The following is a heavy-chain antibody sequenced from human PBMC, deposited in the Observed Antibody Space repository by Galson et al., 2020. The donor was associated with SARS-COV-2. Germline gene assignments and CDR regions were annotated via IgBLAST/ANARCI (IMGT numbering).Heavy chain of an antibody. D-gene: IGHD3-3*01. CDR1: GYTFTSNW. J-gene: IGHJ4*02. Sequence: TNSGGSLRLSCRGSGYTFTSNWIAWVRQMPGKGLEWMGVIFPGDSDSRYSPSFQGQVTFSADKSINTAYLQWSSLKASDTAMYYCARLEGSGGAVLTYWGQGTLVTVSS. CDR3: ARLEGSGGAVLTY. CDR2: IFPGDSDS. V-gene: IGHV5-51*01.